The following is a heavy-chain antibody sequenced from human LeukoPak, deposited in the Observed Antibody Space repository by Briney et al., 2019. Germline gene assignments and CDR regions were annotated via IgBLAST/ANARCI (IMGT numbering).Heavy chain of an antibody. CDR3: ARGLPVAGPYFDY. CDR1: GGSISSSSYY. Sequence: PSETLSLTCTVSGGSISSSSYYWGWIRQPPGKGLEWIGSIYYSGSTNYNPSLKSRVTISIDTSKNQFSLKLSSVTAADTAVYYCARGLPVAGPYFDYWGQGTLVTVSS. D-gene: IGHD6-19*01. J-gene: IGHJ4*02. CDR2: IYYSGST. V-gene: IGHV4-39*07.